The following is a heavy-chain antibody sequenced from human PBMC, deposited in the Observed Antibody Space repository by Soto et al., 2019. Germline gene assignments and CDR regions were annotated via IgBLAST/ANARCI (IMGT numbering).Heavy chain of an antibody. CDR1: GYIFTSHG. J-gene: IGHJ1*01. CDR2: ISTYNGNT. D-gene: IGHD6-19*01. CDR3: ARDNGQWLVSD. Sequence: QVQLVQSGAEVKKPGASVKVSCKASGYIFTSHGISWVRQAPGQGLEGMGRISTYNGNTKYAQKLQGRVTLTSXTSASIAYMELRSLRSDDTAVYYWARDNGQWLVSDWGQGTLVTVSS. V-gene: IGHV1-18*01.